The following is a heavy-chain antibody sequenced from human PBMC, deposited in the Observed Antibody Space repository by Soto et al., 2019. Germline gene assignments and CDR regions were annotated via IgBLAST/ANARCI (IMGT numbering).Heavy chain of an antibody. Sequence: QVRLVQSGAEVKKPGASVRISCKASGYTFTDYTLHWVRQAPGQGLEWMGCLDTGNGDSKFSQKFEGRVTFTRQTSATTAYMGLSRLRSEDTAVYFCARDLWFGEYPYYFDYWGQGTLITVSS. CDR3: ARDLWFGEYPYYFDY. D-gene: IGHD3-10*01. CDR2: LDTGNGDS. V-gene: IGHV1-3*04. J-gene: IGHJ4*02. CDR1: GYTFTDYT.